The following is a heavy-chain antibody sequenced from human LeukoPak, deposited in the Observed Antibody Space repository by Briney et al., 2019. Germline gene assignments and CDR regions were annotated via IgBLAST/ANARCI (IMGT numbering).Heavy chain of an antibody. CDR1: GGSISSYY. J-gene: IGHJ5*02. V-gene: IGHV4-59*12. CDR2: IYYSGST. Sequence: SETLSLTCTVSGGSISSYYWSWIRQPPGKGLEWIGYIYYSGSTNYNPSLKSRVTISVDTSKNQFSLNLISVTAADTAVYYCARDSGTTGEVKFDPWGQGTLVTVSS. D-gene: IGHD3-10*01. CDR3: ARDSGTTGEVKFDP.